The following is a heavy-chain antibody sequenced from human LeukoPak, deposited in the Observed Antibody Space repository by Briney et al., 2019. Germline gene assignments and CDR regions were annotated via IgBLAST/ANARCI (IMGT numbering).Heavy chain of an antibody. CDR1: GGSISSYY. CDR3: ARDLYDILTGLPYGMDV. D-gene: IGHD3-9*01. Sequence: SETLSLTCTVSGGSISSYYWSWIRQPPGKGLEWIGYIYYSGSTNYSPSLKSRVTISVDTSKNQFSLKLSSVTAADTAVYYCARDLYDILTGLPYGMDVWGQGTTVTVS. J-gene: IGHJ6*02. V-gene: IGHV4-59*01. CDR2: IYYSGST.